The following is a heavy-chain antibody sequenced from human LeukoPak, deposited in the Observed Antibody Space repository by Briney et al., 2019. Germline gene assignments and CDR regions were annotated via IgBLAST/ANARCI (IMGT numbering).Heavy chain of an antibody. Sequence: PGRSLRLSCAASGFTFSSYVMHWVRQAPGKGLEWVAIISYDGSNEYYADSVKGRFTISRDNAKNSLYLQMNSLRAEDTAVYYCASALSYDYVPFDYWGQGTLVTVSS. J-gene: IGHJ4*02. D-gene: IGHD3-16*01. CDR1: GFTFSSYV. V-gene: IGHV3-30*04. CDR3: ASALSYDYVPFDY. CDR2: ISYDGSNE.